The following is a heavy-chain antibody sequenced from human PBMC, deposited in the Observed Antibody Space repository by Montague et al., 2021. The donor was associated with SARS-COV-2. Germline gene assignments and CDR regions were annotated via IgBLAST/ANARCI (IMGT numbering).Heavy chain of an antibody. Sequence: SETLSLTCTVSGGSITSCYWSWIRHPAATGLECILLIYTSGSTNYNHSLRRRVTMSVDTSRKQFSLKLTSVTAADAAVYYCAGGDGSGSYSSWGQGTLVTASS. V-gene: IGHV4-4*07. D-gene: IGHD3-10*01. J-gene: IGHJ1*01. CDR2: IYTSGST. CDR3: AGGDGSGSYSS. CDR1: GGSITSCY.